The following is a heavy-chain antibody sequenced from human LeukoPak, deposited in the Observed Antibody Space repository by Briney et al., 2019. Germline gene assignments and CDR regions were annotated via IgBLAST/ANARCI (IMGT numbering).Heavy chain of an antibody. CDR1: GYTFTSYN. J-gene: IGHJ4*02. V-gene: IGHV1-46*01. CDR2: INPSGGST. CDR3: ARGRRRFDY. Sequence: ASVKVSCKASGYTFTSYNINWVRQAPGQGLEWMGIINPSGGSTNYAQKFQGRVTMTRDTSTSTVYMELSSLRSEDTAVYYCARGRRRFDYWGQGTLVTVSS.